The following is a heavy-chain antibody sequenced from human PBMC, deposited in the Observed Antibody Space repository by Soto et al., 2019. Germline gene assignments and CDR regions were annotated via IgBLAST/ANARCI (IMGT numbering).Heavy chain of an antibody. CDR1: GGTFSSYA. Sequence: GASVKVSCKASGGTFSSYAISWVRQAPGQGLEWMGGIIPIFGTANYAQKFQGRVTITADESTSTAYMELSSLRSEDTDVYYCARYSGYDMPHYYYYYGMDVWGQGTTVTVSS. D-gene: IGHD5-12*01. CDR3: ARYSGYDMPHYYYYYGMDV. CDR2: IIPIFGTA. V-gene: IGHV1-69*13. J-gene: IGHJ6*02.